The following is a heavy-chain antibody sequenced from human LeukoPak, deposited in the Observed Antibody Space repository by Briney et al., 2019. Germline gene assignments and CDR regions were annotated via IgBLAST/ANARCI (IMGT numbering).Heavy chain of an antibody. CDR3: ARDVQGIAAAGTHGRYYYYYYMDV. CDR1: GGSISSYY. Sequence: SETLSLTCTVSGGSISSYYWSWIRQPAGKGLEWIGRIYTSGSTNYNPSLKSRVTMSVDTSKNQFSLKLSSVTAADTAVYYCARDVQGIAAAGTHGRYYYYYYMDVWGKGTTVTISS. CDR2: IYTSGST. V-gene: IGHV4-4*07. D-gene: IGHD6-13*01. J-gene: IGHJ6*03.